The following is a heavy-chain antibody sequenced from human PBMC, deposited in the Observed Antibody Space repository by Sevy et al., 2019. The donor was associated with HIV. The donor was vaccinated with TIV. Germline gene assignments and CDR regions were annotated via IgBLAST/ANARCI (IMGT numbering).Heavy chain of an antibody. Sequence: GGSLRLSCAASGFTFSSYGMHWVRQTPGKGLEWVGVIWYDGSKKNYGDSVKGRFTISRDNSKNTLYLQMNSLRAEDTDVYYCARGLAALPGYYYGMDVWGQGTTVTVSS. CDR1: GFTFSSYG. V-gene: IGHV3-33*01. CDR2: IWYDGSKK. D-gene: IGHD6-6*01. CDR3: ARGLAALPGYYYGMDV. J-gene: IGHJ6*02.